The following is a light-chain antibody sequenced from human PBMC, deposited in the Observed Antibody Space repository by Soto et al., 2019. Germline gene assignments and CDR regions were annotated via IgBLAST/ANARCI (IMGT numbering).Light chain of an antibody. Sequence: QSVLTQPASVSGSPGQSVTISCTGTSSDVGAYKFVSWFQHHPGKAPKVIIYEVSNRPSGVSNRFSGSKSGNTASLTISRLLAEDEADYYCCSYTTSSTHVFGTGSKVTVL. CDR1: SSDVGAYKF. J-gene: IGLJ1*01. CDR2: EVS. V-gene: IGLV2-14*01. CDR3: CSYTTSSTHV.